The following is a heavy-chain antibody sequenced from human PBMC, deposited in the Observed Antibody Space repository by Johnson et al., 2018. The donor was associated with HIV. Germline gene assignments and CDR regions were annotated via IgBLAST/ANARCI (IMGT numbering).Heavy chain of an antibody. V-gene: IGHV3-23*04. D-gene: IGHD3/OR15-3a*01. Sequence: QLVESGGGVVQPGRSLRLSCAASGFTFGSYGIHWVRQAPGKGLEWVSGISGSGTSTYYADSVKGRFTIFRDNSRNTLYLQMNSLRVDDTAVYYCAKGPAAVFGLVADIWGQGTKVTVSS. CDR2: ISGSGTST. J-gene: IGHJ3*02. CDR3: AKGPAAVFGLVADI. CDR1: GFTFGSYG.